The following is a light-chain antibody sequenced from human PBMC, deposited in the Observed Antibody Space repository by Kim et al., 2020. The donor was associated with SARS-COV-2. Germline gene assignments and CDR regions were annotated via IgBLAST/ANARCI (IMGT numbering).Light chain of an antibody. CDR2: GKN. V-gene: IGLV3-19*01. CDR1: RIRSSY. J-gene: IGLJ3*02. CDR3: NSRDSSGHLWV. Sequence: SSELTQDPAVSVALGQTVRITCQGDRIRSSYASWYQQKPGQAPVLVFYGKNNRPSGIPDRFSGSSSGNTASLTITDTQAEDEADYYCNSRDSSGHLWVFGGGTKVTVL.